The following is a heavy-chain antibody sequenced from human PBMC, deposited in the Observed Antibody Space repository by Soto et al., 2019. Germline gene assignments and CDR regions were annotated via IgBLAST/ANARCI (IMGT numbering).Heavy chain of an antibody. V-gene: IGHV3-30*18. CDR3: AKDGSTVAVTTDMSGY. CDR1: GFTFSSHA. J-gene: IGHJ4*02. CDR2: ISYDGSNK. D-gene: IGHD6-19*01. Sequence: PGGSLRLSCAVSGFTFSSHAMSWVRQAPGKGLEWVAVISYDGSNKYYADSVKGRFTISRDNSKNTLYLQMNSLRAEDTAVYYCAKDGSTVAVTTDMSGYWGQGTLVTVSS.